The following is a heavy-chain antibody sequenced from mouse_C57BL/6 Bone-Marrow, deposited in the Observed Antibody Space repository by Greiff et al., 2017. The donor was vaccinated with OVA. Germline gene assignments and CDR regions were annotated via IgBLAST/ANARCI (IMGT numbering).Heavy chain of an antibody. CDR1: GFTFSNYW. J-gene: IGHJ2*01. CDR2: IRLKSDNYAT. D-gene: IGHD1-1*01. V-gene: IGHV6-3*01. CDR3: TGGSSYFDY. Sequence: EVMLVESGGGLVQPGGSMKLSCVASGFTFSNYWMNWVRQSPEKGFEWVAQIRLKSDNYATHYAESVKGRFTISRDDSKSSVYLQMNNLRAEDTGIYYCTGGSSYFDYWGQGTTLTVSS.